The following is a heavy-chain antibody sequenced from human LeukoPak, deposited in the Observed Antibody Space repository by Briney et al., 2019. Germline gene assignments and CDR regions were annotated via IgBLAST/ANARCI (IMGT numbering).Heavy chain of an antibody. V-gene: IGHV4-59*01. CDR1: GGSISSYF. CDR3: ASGRMPATTIDY. CDR2: IYSSGNT. Sequence: SETLSLTCAVSGGSISSYFWSWIRQPPGKGLEWIGYIYSSGNTNYNPSLKSRVTISVDTSKNQFSLKLSSVTAADTAIYYCASGRMPATTIDYWGQGTLVTVSS. D-gene: IGHD1-1*01. J-gene: IGHJ4*02.